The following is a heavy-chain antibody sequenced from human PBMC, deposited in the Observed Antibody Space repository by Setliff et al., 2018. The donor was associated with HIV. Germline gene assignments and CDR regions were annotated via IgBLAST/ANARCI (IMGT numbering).Heavy chain of an antibody. V-gene: IGHV4-4*09. CDR2: IYTSGST. CDR3: ARGLSFYDPGGFDY. Sequence: PSETLSXTCTVSGGSISSYYWSWIRQPPGKGLEWIGYIYTSGSTNYNPSLKSRVTXSVDTSKNQFSLKLSSVTAADTAVYYCARGLSFYDPGGFDYWGQGTLVTVSS. D-gene: IGHD3-22*01. CDR1: GGSISSYY. J-gene: IGHJ4*02.